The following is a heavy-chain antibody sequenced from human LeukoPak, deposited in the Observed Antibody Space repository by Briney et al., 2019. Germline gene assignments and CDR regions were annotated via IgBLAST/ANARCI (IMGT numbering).Heavy chain of an antibody. CDR1: GVSISSYY. D-gene: IGHD4-23*01. Sequence: PSETLSLTCTVSGVSISSYYWSWIRQPPGKGLEWVGYIYYSGSTNCNPSVKSRVAMSVDTSKKQFSLKLCSLTAADTAVYYCARGGTAVIAPYAFDIWGQGTMVTVSS. CDR2: IYYSGST. V-gene: IGHV4-59*01. J-gene: IGHJ3*02. CDR3: ARGGTAVIAPYAFDI.